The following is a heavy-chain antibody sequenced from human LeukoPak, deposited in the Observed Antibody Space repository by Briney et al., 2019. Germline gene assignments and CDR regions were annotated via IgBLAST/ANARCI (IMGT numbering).Heavy chain of an antibody. CDR1: GFTFGSYE. CDR3: EAYYYDTSGYYFDY. J-gene: IGHJ4*02. Sequence: GGSLRLSCAASGFTFGSYEMYWVRQAPGEGLEWVSYMSSSGSPIYYADSLKGRFTISRDNAKNSLCLQMKSLKAEDTAVYYCEAYYYDTSGYYFDYWGQGTLVTVSS. D-gene: IGHD3-22*01. CDR2: MSSSGSPI. V-gene: IGHV3-48*03.